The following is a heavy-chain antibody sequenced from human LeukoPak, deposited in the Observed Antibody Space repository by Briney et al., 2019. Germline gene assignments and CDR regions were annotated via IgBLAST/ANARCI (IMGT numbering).Heavy chain of an antibody. CDR1: GFTFSNYA. CDR3: AKWGDYDVLAGYYVSDY. Sequence: GGSLRLSCAASGFTFSNYAMSWVRQAPGKGLEWVSAITGSGGNTYYAASVKGRFTISRDNSKNTVFLQMNSLRAEDTAVYYCAKWGDYDVLAGYYVSDYWGQGTLVTVSS. V-gene: IGHV3-23*01. J-gene: IGHJ4*02. D-gene: IGHD3-9*01. CDR2: ITGSGGNT.